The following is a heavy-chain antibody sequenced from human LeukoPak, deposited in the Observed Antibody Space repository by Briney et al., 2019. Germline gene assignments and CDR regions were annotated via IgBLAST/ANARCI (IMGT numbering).Heavy chain of an antibody. CDR3: ARAVRGDILTGYYLVYYFDY. J-gene: IGHJ4*02. CDR2: IYYSGST. D-gene: IGHD3-9*01. CDR1: GASISSDY. V-gene: IGHV4-59*12. Sequence: SETLSLTCTVSGASISSDYRSWIRQPPGKGLEWIGNIYYSGSTKYNPSLKSRVTISVDTSKNQFSLKLSSVTAADTAVYYCARAVRGDILTGYYLVYYFDYWGQGTLVTVSS.